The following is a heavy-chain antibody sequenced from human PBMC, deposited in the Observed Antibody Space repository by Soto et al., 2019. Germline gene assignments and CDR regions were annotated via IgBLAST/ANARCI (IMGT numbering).Heavy chain of an antibody. D-gene: IGHD3-10*01. CDR3: ARDTYFYGSGSYGP. V-gene: IGHV3-21*01. CDR1: GFTFSSYT. CDR2: ISSSSSYI. Sequence: EVQLVESGGGLVKPGGSLRLSCAASGFTFSSYTMNWVRQAPGKGLEWVSSISSSSSYIYYADSVKGRFTISRDNAKNSLYLQMNSLRAEDTAVYYCARDTYFYGSGSYGPWGQGTLVTVSS. J-gene: IGHJ5*02.